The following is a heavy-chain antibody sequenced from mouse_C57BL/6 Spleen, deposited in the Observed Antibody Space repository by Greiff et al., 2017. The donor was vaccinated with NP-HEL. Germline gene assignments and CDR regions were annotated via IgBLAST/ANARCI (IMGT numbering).Heavy chain of an antibody. J-gene: IGHJ3*01. CDR3: ARRDHYYGSSPWFAY. D-gene: IGHD1-1*01. V-gene: IGHV1-69*01. CDR1: GYTFTSYW. CDR2: LDPSDSYT. Sequence: QVQLQQPGAELVMPGASVKLSCKASGYTFTSYWMHWVKQRPGQGLEWIGELDPSDSYTNYNQKFKGKSTLTVDKSSSTAYMQLSSLTSEDSAVYYCARRDHYYGSSPWFAYWGQGTLVTVSA.